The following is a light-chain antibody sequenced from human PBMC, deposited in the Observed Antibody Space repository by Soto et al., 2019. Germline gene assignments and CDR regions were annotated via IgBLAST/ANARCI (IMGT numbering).Light chain of an antibody. CDR3: QQYGSSGT. Sequence: DIQMTQSPSTLSASVGDRVTITCRASQSISRWLAWYQQKPGKAPKLLIYAASTLQSGVPSRFSGSGSGTDFTLTISRLEPEDFAVYYCQQYGSSGTFGQGTKVDI. V-gene: IGKV1-5*01. CDR2: AAS. CDR1: QSISRW. J-gene: IGKJ1*01.